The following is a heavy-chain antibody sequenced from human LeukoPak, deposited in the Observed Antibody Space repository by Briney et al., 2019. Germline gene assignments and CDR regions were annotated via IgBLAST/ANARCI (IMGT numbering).Heavy chain of an antibody. V-gene: IGHV1-24*01. J-gene: IGHJ6*02. CDR3: AGGDQVLYYGMDV. CDR1: GYTLTELS. Sequence: GASVTVSCTVSGYTLTELSMHWVRQAPGKGLEWMGGFDPEDGGTIYAQKFQGRVTMTEDTSTDTAYMELSSLRSEDTAVYYCAGGDQVLYYGMDVWGQGTTVTVSS. D-gene: IGHD2-21*02. CDR2: FDPEDGGT.